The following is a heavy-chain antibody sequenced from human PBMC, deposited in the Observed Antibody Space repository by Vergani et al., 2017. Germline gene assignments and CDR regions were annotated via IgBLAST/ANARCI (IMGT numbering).Heavy chain of an antibody. J-gene: IGHJ6*02. D-gene: IGHD3-10*01. CDR1: GFTFSSYG. CDR3: AKEGYYYGSXSYYNPYYYYGMDV. V-gene: IGHV3-30*02. CDR2: IRYDGSNK. Sequence: QVQLAESGGGVVQPGGSLRLSCAASGFTFSSYGMHWVRQAPGKGLEWVAFIRYDGSNKYYADSVKGRFTISRDNSKNTLYLQMNSLRAEDTAVYYCAKEGYYYGSXSYYNPYYYYGMDVWGQGTTVTVSS.